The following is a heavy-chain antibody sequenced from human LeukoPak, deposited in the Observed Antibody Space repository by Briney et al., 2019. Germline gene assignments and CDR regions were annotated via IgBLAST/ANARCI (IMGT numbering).Heavy chain of an antibody. CDR1: GFTFSSYS. CDR2: ISSSSSYI. CDR3: ARGTGERYYYYYMDV. D-gene: IGHD7-27*01. J-gene: IGHJ6*03. Sequence: GGSLRLSCAASGFTFSSYSMNWVRQAPGKGLEWVSSISSSSSYIYYADSVKGRFTISRDNAKNSLYLQMNSLRAEDTAVYYCARGTGERYYYYYMDVWGKGTTVTISS. V-gene: IGHV3-21*01.